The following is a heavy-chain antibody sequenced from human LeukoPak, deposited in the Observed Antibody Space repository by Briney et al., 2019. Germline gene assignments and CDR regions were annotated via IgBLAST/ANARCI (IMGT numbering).Heavy chain of an antibody. CDR2: INHSGST. Sequence: TSETLSLTCAVYGGSFSGYYWSWIRQPPGKGLEWIGEINHSGSTNYNPSLKSRVTISVDTSKNQFSLKLSSVTAADTAVYYCACPHYYDSSGYDYWGQGTLVTVSS. CDR3: ACPHYYDSSGYDY. V-gene: IGHV4-34*01. CDR1: GGSFSGYY. D-gene: IGHD3-22*01. J-gene: IGHJ4*02.